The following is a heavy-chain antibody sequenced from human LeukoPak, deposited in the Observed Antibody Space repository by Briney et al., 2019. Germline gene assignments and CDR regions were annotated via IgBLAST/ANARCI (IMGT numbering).Heavy chain of an antibody. D-gene: IGHD6-19*01. CDR1: TFTFSSYA. CDR2: ISDSGSTA. CDR3: AKDSGSSGWSGGFGY. J-gene: IGHJ4*02. Sequence: GGSLRLSCAASTFTFSSYAMNWVRQAPGKGLEWVSVISDSGSTAYYADSVKGRFTISRDNSKNTVYLHMNSLRAEDTAIYYCAKDSGSSGWSGGFGYWGQGTLVTVSS. V-gene: IGHV3-23*01.